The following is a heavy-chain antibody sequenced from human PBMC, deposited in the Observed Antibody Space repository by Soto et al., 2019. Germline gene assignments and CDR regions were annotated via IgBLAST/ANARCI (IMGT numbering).Heavy chain of an antibody. CDR1: GYPFTGYY. CDR3: ATLHCSGGSCYYVPDAFDI. D-gene: IGHD2-15*01. Sequence: ASVKVSCKASGYPFTGYYMQWVRQAPGQGLELMGWINPNSGGTNYAQKFQGRVTMTRDTSISTAYMELSRLRSDDTAVYYCATLHCSGGSCYYVPDAFDIWGQGTMVTV. V-gene: IGHV1-2*02. J-gene: IGHJ3*02. CDR2: INPNSGGT.